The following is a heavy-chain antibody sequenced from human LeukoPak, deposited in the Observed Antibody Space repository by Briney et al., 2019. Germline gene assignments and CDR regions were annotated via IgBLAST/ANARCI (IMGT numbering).Heavy chain of an antibody. CDR3: ARPPGSYDPFDY. CDR1: GYTFTGYY. Sequence: ASVEVSCKASGYTFTGYYMHWVRQAPGQGLEWMGWINPNSGGTNYAQKFQGRVTMTRDTSISTAYMELSRLRSDDTAEYYCARPPGSYDPFDYWGQGTLVTVSS. V-gene: IGHV1-2*02. J-gene: IGHJ4*02. D-gene: IGHD1-26*01. CDR2: INPNSGGT.